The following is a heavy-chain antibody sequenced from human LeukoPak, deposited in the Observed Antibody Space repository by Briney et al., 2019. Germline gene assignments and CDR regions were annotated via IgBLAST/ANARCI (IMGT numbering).Heavy chain of an antibody. CDR2: ISYDGSNK. CDR1: GFTFSSYG. Sequence: GGSLRLSCAASGFTFSSYGMHWVRQAPGKGLEWVAVISYDGSNKYYADSVKVRFTISRDNYKNTLYLQMNSLRAEDTAVYYCAKDPYSSGWFQFDYWGQGTLVTVSS. CDR3: AKDPYSSGWFQFDY. J-gene: IGHJ4*02. D-gene: IGHD6-19*01. V-gene: IGHV3-30*18.